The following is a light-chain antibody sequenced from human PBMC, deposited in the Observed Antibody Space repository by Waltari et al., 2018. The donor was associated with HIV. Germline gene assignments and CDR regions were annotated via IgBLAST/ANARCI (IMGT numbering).Light chain of an antibody. CDR1: ELPTSY. CDR3: YPTDNSANPL. CDR2: EDS. V-gene: IGLV3-10*01. J-gene: IGLJ2*01. Sequence: SYELTQPPSVSVSPGQTASITCSGDELPTSYAYWYQQKPGQAPMLVIYEDSKRPSEVLERLSGGSTGTMATMTISGAQVENDAAYYCYPTDNSANPLFGGGTKLTVL.